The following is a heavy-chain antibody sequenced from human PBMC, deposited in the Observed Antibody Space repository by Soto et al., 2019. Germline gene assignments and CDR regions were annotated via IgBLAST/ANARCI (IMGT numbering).Heavy chain of an antibody. J-gene: IGHJ4*02. CDR2: ISGNGEII. CDR3: ARDVDADFRTDFDY. D-gene: IGHD4-17*01. V-gene: IGHV3-11*01. Sequence: SLRLSCAASGFTFSDYYIHWIRGAPGKGLEWISYISGNGEIIQYAASARGRFTISRDNAENSVYLEMDSLRAEDTALYYCARDVDADFRTDFDYWGRGTLVTVSS. CDR1: GFTFSDYY.